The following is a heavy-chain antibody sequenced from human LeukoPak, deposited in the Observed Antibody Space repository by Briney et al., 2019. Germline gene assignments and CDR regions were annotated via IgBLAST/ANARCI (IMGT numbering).Heavy chain of an antibody. J-gene: IGHJ5*02. CDR3: ATGIPLLPGYSSSRKRKT. D-gene: IGHD6-13*01. CDR2: IYGGGDT. Sequence: GGSLRLSCAVSGFTVNSNYMTWVRQAPGKGLEWLSVIYGGGDTYYADSVKGRFTISRDNSKNSLYLQMNSLRAEDTAVYYCATGIPLLPGYSSSRKRKTWGQGTLVTVSS. CDR1: GFTVNSNY. V-gene: IGHV3-53*01.